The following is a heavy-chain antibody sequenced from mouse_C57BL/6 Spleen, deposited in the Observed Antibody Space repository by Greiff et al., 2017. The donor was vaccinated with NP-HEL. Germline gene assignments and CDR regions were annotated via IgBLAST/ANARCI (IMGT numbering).Heavy chain of an antibody. CDR1: GFTFSSYA. CDR2: ISDGGSYT. D-gene: IGHD6-2*01. J-gene: IGHJ1*03. Sequence: EVKLMESGGGLVKPGGSLKLSCAASGFTFSSYAMSWVRQTPEKRLEWVATISDGGSYTYYPDNVKGRFPISRDNAKNNLYLQMSHLKSEDTAMYYCARVESLRYWYFDVWGTGTTVTVSS. CDR3: ARVESLRYWYFDV. V-gene: IGHV5-4*03.